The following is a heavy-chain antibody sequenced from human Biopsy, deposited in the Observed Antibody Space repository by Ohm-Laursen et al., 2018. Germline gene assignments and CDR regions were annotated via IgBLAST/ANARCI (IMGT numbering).Heavy chain of an antibody. J-gene: IGHJ3*01. CDR2: LWYDGTNK. CDR1: GFSFSSYG. CDR3: ARPTNARAGGAPFDV. D-gene: IGHD1-1*01. Sequence: SLRLSCAAPGFSFSSYGMHWVRQAPGKGLEWVAVLWYDGTNKYYADSVKGRFTISRDNSKNTLYLQMNSLRAEDTAMYYCARPTNARAGGAPFDVWGQGTMVTVSS. V-gene: IGHV3-33*01.